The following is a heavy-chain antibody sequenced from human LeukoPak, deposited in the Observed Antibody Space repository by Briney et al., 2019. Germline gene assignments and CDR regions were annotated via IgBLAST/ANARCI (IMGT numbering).Heavy chain of an antibody. CDR1: GGSFSGYY. V-gene: IGHV4-34*01. D-gene: IGHD1-26*01. Sequence: PSETLSLTCAVYGGSFSGYYWSWIRQPPGKGLEWIGEINHSGSTNYNPSLKSRVTISVDTSKNQFSLKLNSVTAADTAEYYCARSKWGYAFDIWGQGTMVTVSS. J-gene: IGHJ3*02. CDR3: ARSKWGYAFDI. CDR2: INHSGST.